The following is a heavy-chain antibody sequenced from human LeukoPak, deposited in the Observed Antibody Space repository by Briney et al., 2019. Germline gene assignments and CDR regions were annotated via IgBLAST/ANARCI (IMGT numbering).Heavy chain of an antibody. V-gene: IGHV4-30-4*02. CDR2: IYYSGST. Sequence: SETLSLTCTVSGGSISSGDYYWSWIRQPPGKGLEWIGYIYYSGSTYYNPSLKSRVTISVDTSKNQFSLKLSSVTAADTAVCYCARVGFMRENWFDPWGQGTLVTVSS. CDR3: ARVGFMRENWFDP. D-gene: IGHD3-10*01. J-gene: IGHJ5*02. CDR1: GGSISSGDYY.